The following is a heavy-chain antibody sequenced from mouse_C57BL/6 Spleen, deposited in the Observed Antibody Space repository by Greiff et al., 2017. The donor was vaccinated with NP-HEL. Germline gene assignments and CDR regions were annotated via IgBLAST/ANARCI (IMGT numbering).Heavy chain of an antibody. Sequence: VMLVESGAELVRPGTSVKMSCKASGYTFTNYWIGWAKQRPGHGLEWIGDIYPGGGYTNYNEKFKGKATLTADKSSSTAYMQFSSLTSEDSAIYYCARYDYGSWFAYWGQGTLVTVSA. J-gene: IGHJ3*01. V-gene: IGHV1-63*01. CDR2: IYPGGGYT. D-gene: IGHD2-4*01. CDR3: ARYDYGSWFAY. CDR1: GYTFTNYW.